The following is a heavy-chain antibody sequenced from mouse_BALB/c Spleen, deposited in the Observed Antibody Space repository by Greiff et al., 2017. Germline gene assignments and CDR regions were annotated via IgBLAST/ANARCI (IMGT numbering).Heavy chain of an antibody. CDR1: GYSFTGYF. J-gene: IGHJ4*01. D-gene: IGHD2-4*01. V-gene: IGHV1-20*02. Sequence: VQLQQSGPELVKPGASVKISCKASGYSFTGYFMNWVMQSHGKSLEWIGRINPYNGDTFYNQKFKGKATLTVDKSSSTAHMELRSLASEDSAVYYCASGRYDDYDEGYYYAMDYWGQGTSVTVSS. CDR3: ASGRYDDYDEGYYYAMDY. CDR2: INPYNGDT.